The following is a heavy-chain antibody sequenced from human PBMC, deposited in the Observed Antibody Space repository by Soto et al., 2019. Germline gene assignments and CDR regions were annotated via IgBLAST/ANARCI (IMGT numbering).Heavy chain of an antibody. CDR3: AKDTSDSPGFYSYYYMDV. J-gene: IGHJ6*03. D-gene: IGHD2-2*01. Sequence: QLLESGGGLIQPGGSLRLSCAASGFPFSYYAMTWVRQAPGKGLEWVSTISGGGTIVYYTDSVKGRFTISRDNSKNTLYLQMTSLGADDTAVYFCAKDTSDSPGFYSYYYMDVWGKGTTVTVSS. V-gene: IGHV3-23*01. CDR1: GFPFSYYA. CDR2: ISGGGTIV.